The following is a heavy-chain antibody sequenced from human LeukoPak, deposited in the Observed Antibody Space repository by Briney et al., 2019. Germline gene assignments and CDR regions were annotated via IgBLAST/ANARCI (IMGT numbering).Heavy chain of an antibody. J-gene: IGHJ4*02. V-gene: IGHV1-69*13. D-gene: IGHD3-10*01. CDR2: IIPIFGTA. CDR1: GGTFSSYA. Sequence: ASVKVSCKASGGTFSSYAISWVRQAPGQGLEWMGGIIPIFGTANYAQKFQGRVTITADESTSTAYMELSSLRSDDTAVYYCARVLEFTVIRGVIPDCWGQGTLVTVSS. CDR3: ARVLEFTVIRGVIPDC.